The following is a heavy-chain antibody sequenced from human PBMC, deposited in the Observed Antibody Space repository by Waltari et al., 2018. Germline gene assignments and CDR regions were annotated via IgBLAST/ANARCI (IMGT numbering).Heavy chain of an antibody. J-gene: IGHJ6*02. V-gene: IGHV3-30*03. CDR2: ISYDGNDE. Sequence: QVQLVESGGGVVQPGRSLRLACAGSGCSLGSYGMHWVRQAQGKGLEWVAIISYDGNDEYYAASVRGRFTISRDNSKNTLDLQMNSLTSEDTAVYYCARDFDPGMDVWGQGTTVTVSS. D-gene: IGHD3-9*01. CDR3: ARDFDPGMDV. CDR1: GCSLGSYG.